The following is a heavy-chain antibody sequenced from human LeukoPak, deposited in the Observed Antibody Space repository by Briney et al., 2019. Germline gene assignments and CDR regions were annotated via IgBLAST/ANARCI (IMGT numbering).Heavy chain of an antibody. D-gene: IGHD5-18*01. CDR3: ARAERGYSYGYRRFDP. V-gene: IGHV4-30-4*01. CDR2: IYYSGST. J-gene: IGHJ5*02. Sequence: SETLSLTCTVSGGSISSGDYYWSWIRQPPGKGLEWIGYIYYSGSTYYNPSLKSRVTISVDTSKNQFSLKLSSVTAADTAVYYCARAERGYSYGYRRFDPWGQGTLVTVSS. CDR1: GGSISSGDYY.